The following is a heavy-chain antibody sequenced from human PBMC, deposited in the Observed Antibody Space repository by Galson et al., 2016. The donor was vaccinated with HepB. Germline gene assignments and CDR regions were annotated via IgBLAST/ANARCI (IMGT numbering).Heavy chain of an antibody. Sequence: SLRLSCAASGFTFSSYAMHWVRQAPGKGLEWVAVIWYDGSHEYYADSVKGRFTISRDNSKNPVYLQMNSLSAEDTAVYFCAKNSYSSARYPDSWGQGTLVTVSS. J-gene: IGHJ4*02. CDR3: AKNSYSSARYPDS. CDR1: GFTFSSYA. CDR2: IWYDGSHE. D-gene: IGHD6-19*01. V-gene: IGHV3-33*06.